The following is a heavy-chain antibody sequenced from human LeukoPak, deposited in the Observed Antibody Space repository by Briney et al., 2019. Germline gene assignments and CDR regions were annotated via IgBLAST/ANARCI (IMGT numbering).Heavy chain of an antibody. Sequence: GGSLRLSCAASGFTFSSYGMHWVRQAPGKGLEWVAVISYDGSNKYYADSVKGRFTISRDNSKNTLYLQMNSLRAEDTAVYYCAKVGLRAPTYYFDYWGQGTLVTASS. J-gene: IGHJ4*02. D-gene: IGHD5-12*01. CDR1: GFTFSSYG. V-gene: IGHV3-30*18. CDR3: AKVGLRAPTYYFDY. CDR2: ISYDGSNK.